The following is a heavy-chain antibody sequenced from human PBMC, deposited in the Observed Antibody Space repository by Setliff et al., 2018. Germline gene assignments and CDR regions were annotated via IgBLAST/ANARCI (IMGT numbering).Heavy chain of an antibody. Sequence: KTSETLSLTCNVSGDSMNDNHWTWIRQPPGKGLEWIGYIYTSGGTNYNPSLKSRVTISVDTSKNQLSLELTSVTAADTAVYYCARSLSSGSYWNSRPFYSDYWGQGTLVTVSS. V-gene: IGHV4-4*08. J-gene: IGHJ4*02. D-gene: IGHD3-10*01. CDR3: ARSLSSGSYWNSRPFYSDY. CDR2: IYTSGGT. CDR1: GDSMNDNH.